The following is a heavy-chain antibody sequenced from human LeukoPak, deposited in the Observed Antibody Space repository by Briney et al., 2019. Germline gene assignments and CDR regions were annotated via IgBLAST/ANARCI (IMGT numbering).Heavy chain of an antibody. Sequence: PSETLSLTCTVSGRSISSTNYYWGWIRQPPENGLEWIANIYYTGTTYYNPSLKSRVTISIDTSKNQFSLKLNSVTAADTAVYYCARVGGYYSGSGSYYNTPFDCWGQGTLVTASS. CDR2: IYYTGTT. CDR1: GRSISSTNYY. CDR3: ARVGGYYSGSGSYYNTPFDC. D-gene: IGHD3-10*01. V-gene: IGHV4-39*07. J-gene: IGHJ4*02.